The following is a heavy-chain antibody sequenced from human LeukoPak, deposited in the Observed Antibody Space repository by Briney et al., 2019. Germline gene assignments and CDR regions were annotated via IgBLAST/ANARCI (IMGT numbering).Heavy chain of an antibody. V-gene: IGHV1-69*04. D-gene: IGHD4-17*01. CDR3: ARDGLTNDCGDYGIAFDI. Sequence: SVKVSCKASGGTFSSYAISWVRQAPGQGLEWMGRIIPILGIANYAQKFQGRVTITADKSTSTAYMELSSLRSEDTAVYYCARDGLTNDCGDYGIAFDIWGQGTMVTVSS. CDR2: IIPILGIA. CDR1: GGTFSSYA. J-gene: IGHJ3*02.